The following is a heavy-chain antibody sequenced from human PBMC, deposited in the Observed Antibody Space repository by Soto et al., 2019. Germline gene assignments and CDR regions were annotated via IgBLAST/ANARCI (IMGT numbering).Heavy chain of an antibody. V-gene: IGHV3-23*01. J-gene: IGHJ4*02. D-gene: IGHD2-8*01. CDR2: FSGDGGRT. CDR1: GFILSSYA. Sequence: EVQLLESGGGLVQPGGSLRLSCAASGFILSSYAMSWVRQAPGKGLEWVSGFSGDGGRTFYADSVKGRFTISRDDSKNPLYLQMNSLRAEDTAVYYCAKGSGMATSYFDYWGQGTLVTVSS. CDR3: AKGSGMATSYFDY.